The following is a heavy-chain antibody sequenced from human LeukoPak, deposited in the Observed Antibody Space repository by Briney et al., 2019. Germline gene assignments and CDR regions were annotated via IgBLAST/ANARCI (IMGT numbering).Heavy chain of an antibody. J-gene: IGHJ6*03. CDR3: ARPSNYYDSSGYYGTGKYYYMDV. CDR2: MRYDGSNK. D-gene: IGHD3-22*01. Sequence: GGSLRLSCAASGFTFSSYGMHWVRQAPGKGLEGVAFMRYDGSNKYYADSVKGRFTISRDNSKNTLYLQMNSLRAEDTAVYYCARPSNYYDSSGYYGTGKYYYMDVWGKGTTVTVSS. CDR1: GFTFSSYG. V-gene: IGHV3-30*02.